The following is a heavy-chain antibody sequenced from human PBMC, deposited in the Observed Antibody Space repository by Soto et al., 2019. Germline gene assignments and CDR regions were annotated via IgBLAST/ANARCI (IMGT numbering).Heavy chain of an antibody. D-gene: IGHD6-19*01. CDR1: GLPVSRNY. CDR2: IYSGGST. CDR3: ASASSGPNYFDC. Sequence: PGGSLSLSCAASGLPVSRNYMSWVRQAPGKGLEWVSVIYSGGSTYYTDSVKGRFTISRDNSKNTMYLQMNSLRAEDTAVYYCASASSGPNYFDCWGQGTLVTVSS. J-gene: IGHJ4*02. V-gene: IGHV3-53*01.